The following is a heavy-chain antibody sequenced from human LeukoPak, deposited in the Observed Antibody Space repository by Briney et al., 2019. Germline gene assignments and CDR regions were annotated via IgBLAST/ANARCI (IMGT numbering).Heavy chain of an antibody. J-gene: IGHJ4*02. CDR3: ARDRGSSGRLGRFDN. CDR1: GFTLSTYW. Sequence: GGSLRLSCAASGFTLSTYWMTWVRQAPGKGLEWVANIKQDGSEKYYVDSVKCRFTISRDNAKKLLYLQMNRLRVEDTAVYYCARDRGSSGRLGRFDNWGQGTLVTVSP. V-gene: IGHV3-7*01. CDR2: IKQDGSEK. D-gene: IGHD6-19*01.